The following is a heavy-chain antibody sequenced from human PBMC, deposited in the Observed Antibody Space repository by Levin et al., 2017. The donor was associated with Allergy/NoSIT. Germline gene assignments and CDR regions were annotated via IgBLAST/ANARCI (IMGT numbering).Heavy chain of an antibody. D-gene: IGHD3-3*01. Sequence: GESLKISCKTSGYTFSTYGITWVRQAPGQGLEWMGWINPYTGQTNYAQKVEDRVTMTTDTSTNTAYMELRSLRSDDTAVFFCARIFVASGISRFDYWGQGTLVTVS. V-gene: IGHV1-18*01. CDR3: ARIFVASGISRFDY. CDR1: GYTFSTYG. CDR2: INPYTGQT. J-gene: IGHJ4*02.